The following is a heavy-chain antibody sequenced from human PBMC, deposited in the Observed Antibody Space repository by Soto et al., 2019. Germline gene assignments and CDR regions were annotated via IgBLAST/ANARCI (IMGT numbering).Heavy chain of an antibody. CDR2: IIPIFGTA. D-gene: IGHD3-10*01. V-gene: IGHV1-69*12. J-gene: IGHJ4*02. CDR3: AEGYYYGSGSYYNLHY. Sequence: QVQLVQSGAEVKKPGSSVKVSCKASGGTFSSYAISWVRQAPGQGLEWMGGIIPIFGTANYAQKFQGRVTITADDSTSTACMELSSLRSEDTAVYYCAEGYYYGSGSYYNLHYWGQGTLVTVSS. CDR1: GGTFSSYA.